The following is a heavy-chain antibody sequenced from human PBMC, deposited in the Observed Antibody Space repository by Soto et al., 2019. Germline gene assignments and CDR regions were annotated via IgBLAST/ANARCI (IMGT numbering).Heavy chain of an antibody. CDR1: GYTFTNYG. CDR2: ISTYNGDT. J-gene: IGHJ4*02. Sequence: GASVKVSCKTSGYTFTNYGLTWVRQAPGQGLEWMGWISTYNGDTNYAQRLQGRVTMTTDTSTSTAFMELRGLRSDDTAVYYCAREDYSASFDYWGQGTLVTAPQ. D-gene: IGHD6-13*01. V-gene: IGHV1-18*04. CDR3: AREDYSASFDY.